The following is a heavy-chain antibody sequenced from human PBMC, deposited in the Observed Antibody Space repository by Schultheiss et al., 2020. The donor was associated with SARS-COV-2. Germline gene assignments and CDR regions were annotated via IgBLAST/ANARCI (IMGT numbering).Heavy chain of an antibody. V-gene: IGHV4-61*08. Sequence: SQTLSLTCTVSGGSIRSGGYYWSWIRQPPGKGLEWIGYIYNSGSTNYIPSLKSRVTISVDTSKNQFSLKLSSATAADTAVYYCARSASKLGNFDYWGQGILVTVSS. CDR2: IYNSGST. CDR1: GGSIRSGGYY. CDR3: ARSASKLGNFDY. J-gene: IGHJ4*02. D-gene: IGHD7-27*01.